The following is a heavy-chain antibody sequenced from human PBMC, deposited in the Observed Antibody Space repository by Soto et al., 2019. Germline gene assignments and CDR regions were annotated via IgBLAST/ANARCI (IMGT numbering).Heavy chain of an antibody. CDR2: ISAYNGNT. V-gene: IGHV1-18*01. D-gene: IGHD5-18*01. CDR1: GYTFTSYG. J-gene: IGHJ6*02. Sequence: ASVKVSCKASGYTFTSYGISWVRQAPGQGLEWMGWISAYNGNTNYAQKLQGRVTMTTDTSTSTAYMELRSLRSDDTAVYYCARARLTWIQLWSPYYGMDVWGQGTTVTVSS. CDR3: ARARLTWIQLWSPYYGMDV.